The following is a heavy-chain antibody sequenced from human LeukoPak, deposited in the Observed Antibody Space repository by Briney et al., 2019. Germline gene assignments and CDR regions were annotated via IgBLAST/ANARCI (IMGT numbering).Heavy chain of an antibody. CDR3: ALIVVVPAAMNYYYYYGMDV. CDR2: ISAYNGNT. D-gene: IGHD2-2*01. J-gene: IGHJ6*02. CDR1: GYTFTSYG. V-gene: IGHV1-18*01. Sequence: ASVKVSCKASGYTFTSYGISWVRQAPGQGLESMGWISAYNGNTNYAQKLQGRVTMTTDTSTSTAYMELRSLRSDDTAVYYCALIVVVPAAMNYYYYYGMDVWGQGTTVTVSS.